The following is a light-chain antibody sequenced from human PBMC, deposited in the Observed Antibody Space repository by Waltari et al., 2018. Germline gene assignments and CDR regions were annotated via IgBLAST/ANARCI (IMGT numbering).Light chain of an antibody. V-gene: IGKV3-11*01. CDR3: QQRSNWPPVT. J-gene: IGKJ5*01. Sequence: EIVLTQSPATLSLSPGERATLSCRASQSFSRSLAWYQHKPGQAPRLLIYEASNRATGIPARFSGSGSGTDFTLTISSLEPEDFAVYYCQQRSNWPPVTFGQGTRLEIK. CDR2: EAS. CDR1: QSFSRS.